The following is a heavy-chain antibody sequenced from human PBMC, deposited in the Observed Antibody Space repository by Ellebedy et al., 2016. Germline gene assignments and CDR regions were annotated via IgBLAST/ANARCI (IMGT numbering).Heavy chain of an antibody. V-gene: IGHV3-7*03. Sequence: GGSLRLSXVASGFAFPQYWMAWVRQPPGKGLEWVANINHDRSAEYYADSVQGRFRISRDDAKRSVYLQMNSLRVEDTAVFYCARSGVPGAFDYWGQGILVTVSS. CDR2: INHDRSAE. CDR3: ARSGVPGAFDY. D-gene: IGHD3-3*01. J-gene: IGHJ4*02. CDR1: GFAFPQYW.